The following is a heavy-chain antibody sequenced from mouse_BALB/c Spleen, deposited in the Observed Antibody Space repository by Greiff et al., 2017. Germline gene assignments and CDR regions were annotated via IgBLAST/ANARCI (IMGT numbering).Heavy chain of an antibody. CDR1: GYSFTGYY. D-gene: IGHD2-14*01. CDR2: INPYNGAT. CDR3: ARDRYDEGDAMDY. J-gene: IGHJ4*01. Sequence: DVKLQESGPELVKPGASVKISCKASGYSFTGYYMHWVKQSHVKSLEWIGRINPYNGATSYNQNFKDKASLTVDKSSSTAYMELHSLTSEDSAVYYCARDRYDEGDAMDYWGQGTSVTVSS. V-gene: IGHV1-31*01.